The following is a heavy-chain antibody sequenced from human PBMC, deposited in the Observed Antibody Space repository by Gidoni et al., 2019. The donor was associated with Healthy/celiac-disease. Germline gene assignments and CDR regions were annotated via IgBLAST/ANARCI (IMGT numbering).Heavy chain of an antibody. Sequence: QVQLVQSGAEVKKPGASVKVSCKASGYTFTSYGISWVRQAPGQGLEWMGWISAYNGNTNYAQKLQGRVTMTTDTSTSTAYMELRSLRSDDTAVYYCARESRCSEEGSGGSCHPRADPWGQGTLVTVSS. V-gene: IGHV1-18*04. CDR2: ISAYNGNT. CDR3: ARESRCSEEGSGGSCHPRADP. J-gene: IGHJ5*02. CDR1: GYTFTSYG. D-gene: IGHD2-15*01.